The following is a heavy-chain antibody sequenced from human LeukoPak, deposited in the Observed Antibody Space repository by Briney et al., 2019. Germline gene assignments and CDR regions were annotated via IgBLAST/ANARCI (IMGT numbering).Heavy chain of an antibody. CDR2: INHSGST. Sequence: SETLSLTCAVYGGSFSGYYWSWIRQPPGKGLEWIGEINHSGSTNYNPSLKSRVTISVDTSKNQFSLKLSSVTAADTAVYYCAGVVPAAMWGYYYYYMDVWGKGTTVTVSS. J-gene: IGHJ6*03. V-gene: IGHV4-34*01. CDR1: GGSFSGYY. CDR3: AGVVPAAMWGYYYYYMDV. D-gene: IGHD2-2*01.